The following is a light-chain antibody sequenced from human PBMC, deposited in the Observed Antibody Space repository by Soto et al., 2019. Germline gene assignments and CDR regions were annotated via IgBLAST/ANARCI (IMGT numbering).Light chain of an antibody. J-gene: IGLJ2*01. CDR1: SSNIGSFYD. Sequence: QSVLTQPPSVSGAPGQRVTIPCTGSSSNIGSFYDVHWSQQLPGTVPKLLIYGDNNRPSGVPDRFSGSKSGTAASLAITGLQAEDEADYYCQSYDNSLNHVVFGGGTQLTVL. CDR2: GDN. V-gene: IGLV1-40*01. CDR3: QSYDNSLNHVV.